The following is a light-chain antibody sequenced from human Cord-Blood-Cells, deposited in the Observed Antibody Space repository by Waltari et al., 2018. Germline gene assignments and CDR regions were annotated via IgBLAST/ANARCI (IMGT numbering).Light chain of an antibody. CDR2: DAS. CDR1: QSVSSY. J-gene: IGKJ1*01. CDR3: QQRSNWPRT. V-gene: IGKV3-11*01. Sequence: EMVLTQSPATLSLSPGERATLSCRASQSVSSYLAWYQQQPGQAPRLLIYDASNRATGITARFSGSGSGTDFTLTISSLEPEEFAVYYCQQRSNWPRTFGQGTKVEIK.